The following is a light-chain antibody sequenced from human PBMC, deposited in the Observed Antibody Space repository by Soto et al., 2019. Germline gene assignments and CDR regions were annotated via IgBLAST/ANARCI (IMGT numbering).Light chain of an antibody. CDR2: GNS. J-gene: IGLJ1*01. Sequence: QSVLTQPPSVSGAPGQRVTISCTGSSSNIGAGYDVHWYQQLPGTAPKLLIYGNSNQPSGVPDRFSGSKSGTSASLAITGLQAEDEADYCCQSYDSSLSAYVFGTGTKVTVL. CDR1: SSNIGAGYD. CDR3: QSYDSSLSAYV. V-gene: IGLV1-40*01.